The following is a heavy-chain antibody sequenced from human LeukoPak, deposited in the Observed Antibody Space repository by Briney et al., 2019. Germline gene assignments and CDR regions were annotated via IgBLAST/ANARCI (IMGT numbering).Heavy chain of an antibody. V-gene: IGHV1-24*01. CDR1: GYTLTDLS. Sequence: ASVKVSCKVSGYTLTDLSMHWVRQAPGKGLEWMGGFDPEDGETIYAQKFQGRVTMTEDTSTDTAYMELSSLRSEDTAVYYCATCIAAAGNYYYGMDVWGQGTTVTVSS. D-gene: IGHD6-13*01. J-gene: IGHJ6*02. CDR3: ATCIAAAGNYYYGMDV. CDR2: FDPEDGET.